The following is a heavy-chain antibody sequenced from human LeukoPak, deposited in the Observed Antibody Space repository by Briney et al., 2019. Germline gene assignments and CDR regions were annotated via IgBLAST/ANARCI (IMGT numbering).Heavy chain of an antibody. Sequence: SETLSLTCTVSGGSISSGGYYWSWIRQHPGKGLEWIGYIYYSGSTYYNPSLKSRVTISVDTSKNQFSLKLSSVTAADTAVYYCARDSEAAAGTPLDYWGQGTLVTVSS. CDR1: GGSISSGGYY. CDR2: IYYSGST. J-gene: IGHJ4*02. CDR3: ARDSEAAAGTPLDY. D-gene: IGHD6-13*01. V-gene: IGHV4-31*03.